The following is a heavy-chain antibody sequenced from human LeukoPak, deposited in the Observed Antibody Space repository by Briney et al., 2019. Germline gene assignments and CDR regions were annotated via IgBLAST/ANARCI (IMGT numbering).Heavy chain of an antibody. CDR2: IFGSGGSL. Sequence: GGSLRLSCEASGFTFGSHAMYWVRQAPGKGLEWVAGIFGSGGSLHYADPVKGRFTISRDNSRNTVYLQINSLRAEDTAVYYCGKTTVGYSSGQKPAWPVDYWGQGTLVTVSS. D-gene: IGHD5-18*01. CDR1: GFTFGSHA. J-gene: IGHJ4*02. V-gene: IGHV3-23*01. CDR3: GKTTVGYSSGQKPAWPVDY.